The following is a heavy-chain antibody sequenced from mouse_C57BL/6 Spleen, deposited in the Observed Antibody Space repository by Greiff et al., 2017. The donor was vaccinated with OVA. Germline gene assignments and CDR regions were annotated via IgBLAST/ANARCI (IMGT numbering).Heavy chain of an antibody. V-gene: IGHV3-6*01. Sequence: ESGPGLVKPSQSLSLTCSVTGYSITSGYYWNWIRQFPGNKLEWMGYISYDGSNNYNPSLKNRISITRDTSKNQFFLKLNSVTTEDTATYYCARDLGHYVDYWGQGTTLTVSS. D-gene: IGHD1-1*02. CDR3: ARDLGHYVDY. CDR2: ISYDGSN. J-gene: IGHJ2*01. CDR1: GYSITSGYY.